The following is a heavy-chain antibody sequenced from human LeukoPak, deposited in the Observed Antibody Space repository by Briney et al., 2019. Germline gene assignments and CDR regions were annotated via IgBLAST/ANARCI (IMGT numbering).Heavy chain of an antibody. CDR3: ASSRDGYNEGAFDI. J-gene: IGHJ3*02. V-gene: IGHV1-69*05. Sequence: SVKVSCKASGGTFSSYAISCVRQAPGQGLEWMGGIIPIFGTANYAQKFQGRVTITTDESTSTAYMELSSLRSEDTAVYYCASSRDGYNEGAFDIWGQGTMVTVSS. D-gene: IGHD5-24*01. CDR1: GGTFSSYA. CDR2: IIPIFGTA.